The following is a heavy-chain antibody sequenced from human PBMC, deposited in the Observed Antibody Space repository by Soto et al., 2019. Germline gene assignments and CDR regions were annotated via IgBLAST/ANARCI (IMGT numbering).Heavy chain of an antibody. V-gene: IGHV3-7*01. CDR3: AREDKFIYDYIWGSYRPYYFDY. J-gene: IGHJ4*02. CDR2: IKQDGSEK. CDR1: GFTFSSHC. Sequence: PGGSLRLTCAASGFTFSSHCMSWVRQAPGKGLEWVANIKQDGSEKYYVDSVKGRFTISRDNAKNSLYLQMNSLRAEDTAVYYCAREDKFIYDYIWGSYRPYYFDYWGQGTLVTVSS. D-gene: IGHD3-16*02.